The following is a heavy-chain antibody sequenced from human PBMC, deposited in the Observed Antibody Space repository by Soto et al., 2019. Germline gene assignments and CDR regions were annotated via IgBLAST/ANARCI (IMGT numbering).Heavy chain of an antibody. V-gene: IGHV3-7*01. D-gene: IGHD2-15*01. CDR2: IKQDGSEK. CDR3: APALGYCSGGSCLRGFDY. J-gene: IGHJ4*02. Sequence: GGSLRLSCAASGFTFSSYWMSWVRQAPGKGLEWVANIKQDGSEKYYVDSVKGRFTISRDNAKNSLYLQMNSLRAEDTAVYYCAPALGYCSGGSCLRGFDYWGQGTLVTVSS. CDR1: GFTFSSYW.